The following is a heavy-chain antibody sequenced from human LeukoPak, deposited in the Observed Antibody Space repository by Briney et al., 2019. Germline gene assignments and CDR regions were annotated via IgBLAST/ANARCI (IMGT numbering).Heavy chain of an antibody. CDR3: AKEGYSYGSYYFDY. CDR1: GFTFTSYA. V-gene: IGHV3-23*01. D-gene: IGHD5-18*01. CDR2: ISGSGGST. J-gene: IGHJ4*02. Sequence: GGSLRLSCAVSGFTFTSYAMSWVRQAPGKGLEWVSAISGSGGSTYYADSVKGRFTISRDNSKNTLYLLMNSLRAEDTAVYYCAKEGYSYGSYYFDYWGQGTLVTVSS.